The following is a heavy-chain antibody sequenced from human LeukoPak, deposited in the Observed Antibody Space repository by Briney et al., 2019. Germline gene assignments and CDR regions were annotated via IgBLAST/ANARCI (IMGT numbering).Heavy chain of an antibody. CDR2: IWYDGSNK. Sequence: GGSLRLSCAASGFTFSSYGMHWVRQAPGKGLEWVAVIWYDGSNKYYADSAKGRFTISRDNSKNTLSLQMNSLRAEDTAVYYCAKGSFYCSSNTCPQYYYYMDVWGKGTTVTVSS. CDR1: GFTFSSYG. D-gene: IGHD2-2*01. V-gene: IGHV3-30*02. CDR3: AKGSFYCSSNTCPQYYYYMDV. J-gene: IGHJ6*03.